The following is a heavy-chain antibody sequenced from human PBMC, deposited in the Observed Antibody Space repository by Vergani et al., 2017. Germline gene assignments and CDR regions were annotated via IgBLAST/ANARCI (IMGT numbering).Heavy chain of an antibody. CDR3: ARQSTFEWLVKLGWIDP. V-gene: IGHV4-39*01. D-gene: IGHD6-19*01. Sequence: QLQLQESGPGLVKPSATLSLPFSVPGASIRSSNYYWGWIRQPPGKGLEWIASIYYSGSTYYNPSLKGRVTISVDTSKNQFSLKLSSVTAADTAVYFCARQSTFEWLVKLGWIDPWGQGILVTVSS. J-gene: IGHJ5*02. CDR2: IYYSGST. CDR1: GASIRSSNYY.